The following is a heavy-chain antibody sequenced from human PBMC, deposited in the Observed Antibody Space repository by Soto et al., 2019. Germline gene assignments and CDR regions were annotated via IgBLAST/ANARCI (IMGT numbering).Heavy chain of an antibody. CDR1: GFIFSDNG. J-gene: IGHJ6*02. D-gene: IGHD5-12*01. V-gene: IGHV3-30*18. Sequence: QVQLVESGGGEVQPGTSLRLSCVASGFIFSDNGMHWVRQVPGKGLEWVALVSHDGRKTFYADSVKGRLTIYRDNSXXTXXLHMSNLRPEDTAVYQCAKDLRQGASGATVYGMDAWGQGTTVTVSS. CDR2: VSHDGRKT. CDR3: AKDLRQGASGATVYGMDA.